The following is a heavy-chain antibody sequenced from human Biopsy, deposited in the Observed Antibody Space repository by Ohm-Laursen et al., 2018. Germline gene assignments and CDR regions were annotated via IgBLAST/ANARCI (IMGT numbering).Heavy chain of an antibody. Sequence: SLRLSCAASGFIFSTYTMNWVRQAPGEGLEWVSSISSRSSDIYYADSVKGRFTISRDNAENSLFLHMNSLRAEDTAVYYCARESALKWYQSLSYFNGMDVWGRGSPVTVPS. CDR1: GFIFSTYT. J-gene: IGHJ6*02. V-gene: IGHV3-21*01. CDR3: ARESALKWYQSLSYFNGMDV. CDR2: ISSRSSDI. D-gene: IGHD2-2*01.